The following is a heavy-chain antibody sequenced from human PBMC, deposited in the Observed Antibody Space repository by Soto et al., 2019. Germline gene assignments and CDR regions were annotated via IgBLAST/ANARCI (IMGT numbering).Heavy chain of an antibody. CDR2: IYYSGTT. Sequence: QVQLQESGPGLVKPSGTLSLTCSVSGGSISSSNWWSWVRQPPGKGLAWIGEIYYSGTTKYNPSLKSRVNISVDKSKSQFPLKLNSVTAADTAVYYCARDQGYCDGGSCYVFDSWGQGTLVTVSS. J-gene: IGHJ4*02. CDR3: ARDQGYCDGGSCYVFDS. V-gene: IGHV4-4*02. D-gene: IGHD2-15*01. CDR1: GGSISSSNW.